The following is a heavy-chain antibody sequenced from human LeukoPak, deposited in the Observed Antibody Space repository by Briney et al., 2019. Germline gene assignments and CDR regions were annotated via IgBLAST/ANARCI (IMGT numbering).Heavy chain of an antibody. D-gene: IGHD2-15*01. V-gene: IGHV4-59*01. CDR2: TSYSGST. CDR1: GGPISSYY. J-gene: IGHJ6*02. Sequence: KTSETLSLTCTVSGGPISSYYWSWIRQSPGKGLEWIGYTSYSGSTKYTPSLKSRVTLSVDTSKNQVSLKLSSVTAADTALYYCARSFGYCNGGSCYWYYGMDVWGQGTTVIVSS. CDR3: ARSFGYCNGGSCYWYYGMDV.